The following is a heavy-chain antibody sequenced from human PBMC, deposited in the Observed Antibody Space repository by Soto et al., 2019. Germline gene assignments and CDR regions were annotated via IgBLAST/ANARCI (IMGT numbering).Heavy chain of an antibody. CDR3: VMVDNYVTPTPQDV. Sequence: QVQLVQSGDEVKKPGASVKVSCKASGYIFVNYGIAWVRQAPGQGLEWMGWISPYTGNTHSATKVQGRLTMTTDTSTSTAYMDLGNLTSADTAVYYCVMVDNYVTPTPQDVWGQGTTVTVSS. J-gene: IGHJ6*02. CDR2: ISPYTGNT. CDR1: GYIFVNYG. V-gene: IGHV1-18*01. D-gene: IGHD3-16*01.